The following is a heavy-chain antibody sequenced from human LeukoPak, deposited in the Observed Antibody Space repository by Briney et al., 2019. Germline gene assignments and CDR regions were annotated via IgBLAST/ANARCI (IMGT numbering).Heavy chain of an antibody. V-gene: IGHV3-33*01. D-gene: IGHD1-1*01. J-gene: IGHJ4*02. CDR1: EFTFTTYG. CDR2: IYYDGSNI. Sequence: GGSLTLSCAASEFTFTTYGMHWVRQAPGKGLEWVAFIYYDGSNIYYADYVKGRFTISRDISKNTLYLQMDSLRAEDTAIYYCARDWKSNSFDYWGQGTLVTVSS. CDR3: ARDWKSNSFDY.